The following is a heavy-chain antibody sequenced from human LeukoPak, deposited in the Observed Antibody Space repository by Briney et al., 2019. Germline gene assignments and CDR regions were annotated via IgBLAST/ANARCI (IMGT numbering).Heavy chain of an antibody. D-gene: IGHD4/OR15-4a*01. CDR3: ARDQCSGANCQVALDY. CDR2: IWYDGSNK. Sequence: SGGSLRLSCAASGFTFSSYGMHGVRQAPGKGLEWVAFIWYDGSNKYYADSVKGRFTISRDNSKNTLYLQMDSLRAEDTGVYYCARDQCSGANCQVALDYWGQGTLVTVSS. J-gene: IGHJ4*02. V-gene: IGHV3-33*01. CDR1: GFTFSSYG.